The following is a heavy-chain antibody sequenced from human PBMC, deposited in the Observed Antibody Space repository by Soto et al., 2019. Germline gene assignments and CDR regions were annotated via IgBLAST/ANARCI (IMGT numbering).Heavy chain of an antibody. CDR2: ISYDGSNK. J-gene: IGHJ4*02. Sequence: QVQLVESGGGVVQPGRSLRLSCAASGFTFSSYAMHWVRQAPGKGLEWVAVISYDGSNKYYADSVKGRFTISRDNSKNTLYLQMNSLIAEDTAVYYCARSFGNYYDSSGHDYWGQGTLVTVSS. V-gene: IGHV3-30-3*01. D-gene: IGHD3-22*01. CDR3: ARSFGNYYDSSGHDY. CDR1: GFTFSSYA.